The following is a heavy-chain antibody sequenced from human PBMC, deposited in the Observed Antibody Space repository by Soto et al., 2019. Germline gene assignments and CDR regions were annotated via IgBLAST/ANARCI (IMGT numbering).Heavy chain of an antibody. V-gene: IGHV3-74*01. Sequence: PVGSLKLSCAASGFTFGSYWMDWVRQTPGKGLVWVSRINSDGSSTRYADSVKGRFTISRDNAKNTLYLQMNSLRVEDTAVYYCARKYCSGGSCTDLDSWGQGTLVTVSS. CDR3: ARKYCSGGSCTDLDS. D-gene: IGHD2-15*01. CDR2: INSDGSST. CDR1: GFTFGSYW. J-gene: IGHJ4*02.